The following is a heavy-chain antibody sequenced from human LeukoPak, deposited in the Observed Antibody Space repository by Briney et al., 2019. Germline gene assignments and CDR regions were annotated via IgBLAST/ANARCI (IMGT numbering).Heavy chain of an antibody. CDR1: GGSISSSSYY. Sequence: SETLSLTCTVSGGSISSSSYYWGRIRQPPGKGLEWIGSIYYSGSTNYNPSLKSRVTISVDTSKNQVSLKLSSVNAADTAVYYCARGQGIQLWLFPYYFDYWGQGTLVTVSS. V-gene: IGHV4-39*07. J-gene: IGHJ4*02. CDR2: IYYSGST. D-gene: IGHD5-18*01. CDR3: ARGQGIQLWLFPYYFDY.